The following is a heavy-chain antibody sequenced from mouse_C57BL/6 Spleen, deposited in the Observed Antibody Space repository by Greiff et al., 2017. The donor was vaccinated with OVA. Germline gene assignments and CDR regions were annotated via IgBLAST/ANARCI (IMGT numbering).Heavy chain of an antibody. D-gene: IGHD2-1*01. CDR3: ARIEWGKCDYAMDY. V-gene: IGHV8-8*01. Sequence: QVTLKESGPGILQPSQTLRLTCSFSGFSLSTFGMGVGWIRQPSGKGLEWLAHIWWDDDTYYNPALKSRLTISKDTSKNQVFLKIANVDTADTATYYGARIEWGKCDYAMDYWGQGTSVTVSS. J-gene: IGHJ4*01. CDR1: GFSLSTFGMG. CDR2: IWWDDDT.